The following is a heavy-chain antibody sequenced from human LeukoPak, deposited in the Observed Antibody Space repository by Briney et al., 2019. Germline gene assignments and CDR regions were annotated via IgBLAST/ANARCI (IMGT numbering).Heavy chain of an antibody. V-gene: IGHV1-8*01. J-gene: IGHJ5*02. CDR2: MNPKSGNT. D-gene: IGHD3-10*01. CDR1: GYTFMNYD. Sequence: ASVKVSCEASGYTFMNYDINWVRQAPGQGLEWMGWMNPKSGNTGYAQNFQGRVTMTRNTSISTAYMELSSLRSEDTAVYYCARSITMVRGGSWFDRWGQGTLVTVSS. CDR3: ARSITMVRGGSWFDR.